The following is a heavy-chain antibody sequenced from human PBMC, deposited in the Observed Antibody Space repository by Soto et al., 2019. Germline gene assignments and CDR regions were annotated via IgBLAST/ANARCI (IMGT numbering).Heavy chain of an antibody. CDR2: TYSGGTT. V-gene: IGHV3-53*01. CDR3: ARGPHYTNLDY. D-gene: IGHD4-4*01. CDR1: GFTVSRNY. J-gene: IGHJ4*02. Sequence: EVQLVESGGGLIQPGGSLRLSCAASGFTVSRNYMSWVRQAPGKGLEWVSVTYSGGTTYYADSVKGRFTISRDNSKNTLYLQMNSLRAEDTAVYYCARGPHYTNLDYWGQGTLVTVSS.